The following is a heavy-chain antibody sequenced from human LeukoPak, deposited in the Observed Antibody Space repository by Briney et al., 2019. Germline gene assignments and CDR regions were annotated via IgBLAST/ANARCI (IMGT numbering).Heavy chain of an antibody. J-gene: IGHJ4*02. D-gene: IGHD3-22*01. CDR3: ARVPSFTYYDSSGAFDY. CDR2: IYDSGST. V-gene: IGHV4-59*01. CDR1: GGSISTYY. Sequence: SETLSLTCIVSGGSISTYYWSWIRQPPGKGLEWIGYIYDSGSTNYNPSLKSRVTISLDTSKNQFSLKLSSVTAADTAVYYCARVPSFTYYDSSGAFDYWGQGTLVTVSS.